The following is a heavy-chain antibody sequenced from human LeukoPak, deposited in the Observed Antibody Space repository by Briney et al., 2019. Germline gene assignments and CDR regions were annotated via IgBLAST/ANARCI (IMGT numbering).Heavy chain of an antibody. CDR2: ISAYNGNT. CDR3: ARDYPFNYYYGSGSYYSNWFDP. D-gene: IGHD3-10*01. V-gene: IGHV1-18*03. CDR1: GYTFTSYG. J-gene: IGHJ5*02. Sequence: GASVKVSCKASGYTFTSYGISWVRQAPGQGLEWMGWISAYNGNTNYAQKLQGRVTMTTDTSTSTAYMELRSLRSDDMAVYYCARDYPFNYYYGSGSYYSNWFDPWGQGTLVTVSS.